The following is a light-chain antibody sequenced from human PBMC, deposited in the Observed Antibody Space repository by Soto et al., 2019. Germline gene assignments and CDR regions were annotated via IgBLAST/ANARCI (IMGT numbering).Light chain of an antibody. CDR3: SSYTGSSTNTVV. Sequence: QSVLTQPASVSGSPGQSITISCTGTSSDVGKYNYVSWYQQHPAKAPKLMIFEVSNRPSGVSNRFSGSKSGNTASLTISGLQAEDEAEYYCSSYTGSSTNTVVFGGGIKLTVL. J-gene: IGLJ2*01. CDR2: EVS. CDR1: SSDVGKYNY. V-gene: IGLV2-14*01.